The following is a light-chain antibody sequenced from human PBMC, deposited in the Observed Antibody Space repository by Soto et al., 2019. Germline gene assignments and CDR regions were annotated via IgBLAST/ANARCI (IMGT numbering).Light chain of an antibody. CDR3: KQYGT. CDR1: QSVIRW. J-gene: IGKJ1*01. CDR2: DAS. V-gene: IGKV1-5*01. Sequence: DIQMTQSPSTLSASVGDRVTITFRASQSVIRWLAWYQQKPGKAPKLLIYDASTLESGVPSTFSCSGSVTEISLSISNLQPDDFATYYYKQYGTFGQGTKVDIK.